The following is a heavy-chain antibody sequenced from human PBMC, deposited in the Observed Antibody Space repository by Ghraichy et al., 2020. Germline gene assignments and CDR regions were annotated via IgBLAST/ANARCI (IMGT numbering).Heavy chain of an antibody. CDR3: AREEAEGFDY. CDR2: ISSGSDYI. J-gene: IGHJ4*02. CDR1: KFTFSSYS. Sequence: GESLNISCAASKFTFSSYSMNWVRQAPGKGLEWVSSISSGSDYIYYADSVKGRFTISRDNAKNSLYLQMNSLRAEDTAVYYCAREEAEGFDYWGQGTLVTVSS. V-gene: IGHV3-21*01.